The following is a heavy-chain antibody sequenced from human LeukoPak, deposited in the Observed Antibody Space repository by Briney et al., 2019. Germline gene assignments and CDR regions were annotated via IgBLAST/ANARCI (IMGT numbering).Heavy chain of an antibody. CDR3: ARHSDPYYYDSSGYYSYCFDY. CDR2: IYYSGST. D-gene: IGHD3-22*01. V-gene: IGHV4-39*01. J-gene: IGHJ4*02. Sequence: PSETLSLTCTVSGGSNSSSSYYWGWIRQPPGKGLEWIGSIYYSGSTYYNPSLKSRVTISVDTSKNQFSLKLSSVTAADTAVYYCARHSDPYYYDSSGYYSYCFDYWGQGTLVTVSS. CDR1: GGSNSSSSYY.